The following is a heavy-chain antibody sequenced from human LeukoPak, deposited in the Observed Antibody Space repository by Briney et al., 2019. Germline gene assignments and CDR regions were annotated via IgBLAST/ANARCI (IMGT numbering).Heavy chain of an antibody. Sequence: SVKVSCKASGGTVSSYAISWVRHAPRQGLEWMGGIIPIFGTANYAQKFQGKVTITADKSTSTAYMELRSLRPEDTAVYYCARDADTASPMSVSGKGTTVTVSS. CDR2: IIPIFGTA. J-gene: IGHJ6*04. V-gene: IGHV1-69*06. D-gene: IGHD5-18*01. CDR1: GGTVSSYA. CDR3: ARDADTASPMSV.